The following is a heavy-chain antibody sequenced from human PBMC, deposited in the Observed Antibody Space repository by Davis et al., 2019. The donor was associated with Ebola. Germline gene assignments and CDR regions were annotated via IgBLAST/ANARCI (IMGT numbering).Heavy chain of an antibody. V-gene: IGHV1-46*01. CDR3: ARVHSHIAWVVGEYYFDY. CDR1: AYTFTSYY. CDR2: INPSGGST. J-gene: IGHJ4*02. D-gene: IGHD3-10*01. Sequence: ASVKVSCKASAYTFTSYYMHWVRQAPGQGLEWMGIINPSGGSTSYAQKFQGRVTMTRDTSTSTVYMELSSLRSEDTAVYYCARVHSHIAWVVGEYYFDYWGQGTLVTVSS.